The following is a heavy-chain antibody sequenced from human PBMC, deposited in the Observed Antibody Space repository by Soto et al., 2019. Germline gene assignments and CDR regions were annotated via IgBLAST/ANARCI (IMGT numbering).Heavy chain of an antibody. D-gene: IGHD2-21*01. Sequence: GGSLRLSCAASGFTFSSYGMHWVRQAPGKGLEWVAVISYDGSNKYYADSVKGRFTISRDNSKNTLYLQMNSLRAEDTAVYYCAKGLGTAITILGLGMDVWGQGTTVTVSS. CDR2: ISYDGSNK. J-gene: IGHJ6*02. V-gene: IGHV3-30*18. CDR1: GFTFSSYG. CDR3: AKGLGTAITILGLGMDV.